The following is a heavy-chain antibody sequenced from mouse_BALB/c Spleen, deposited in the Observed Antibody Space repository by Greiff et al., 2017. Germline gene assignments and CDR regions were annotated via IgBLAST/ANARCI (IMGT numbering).Heavy chain of an antibody. J-gene: IGHJ3*01. CDR1: GFTFSSYA. V-gene: IGHV5-6-5*01. D-gene: IGHD2-3*01. CDR3: AREPDGYYVWFAY. Sequence: EVKLVESGGGLVKPGGPLKLSCAASGFTFSSYAMSWVRQTPEKRLEWVASISSGGSTYYPDSVKGRFTISRDNARNILYLQMSSLRSEDTAMYYCAREPDGYYVWFAYWGQGTLVTVSA. CDR2: ISSGGST.